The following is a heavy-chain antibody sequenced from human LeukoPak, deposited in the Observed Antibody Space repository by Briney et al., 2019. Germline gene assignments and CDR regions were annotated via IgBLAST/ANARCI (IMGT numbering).Heavy chain of an antibody. CDR1: GFTLRSYS. Sequence: GGSLRLSCAASGFTLRSYSLNWVRQAPGKGLEWVSTVSTSGIYTYYADSVRGRFIISRYNAKNSLYLQMNSLSGEDTAVDFCARNFGDGGGYFDYWGQGTLVAVSS. CDR2: VSTSGIYT. CDR3: ARNFGDGGGYFDY. D-gene: IGHD4-17*01. J-gene: IGHJ4*02. V-gene: IGHV3-21*01.